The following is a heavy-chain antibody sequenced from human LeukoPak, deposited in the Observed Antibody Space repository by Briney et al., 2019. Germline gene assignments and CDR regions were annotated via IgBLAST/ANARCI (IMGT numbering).Heavy chain of an antibody. CDR3: AKRGSYFGGFDY. CDR2: IWYDGSNK. CDR1: GFTFSSYG. D-gene: IGHD3-10*01. V-gene: IGHV3-33*06. J-gene: IGHJ4*02. Sequence: GGSLRLSCAASGFTFSSYGMHWVRQAPGKGLEWVAVIWYDGSNKYYADSVKGRFTISRDNSKNTLSLQMDSLRVEDTALYYCAKRGSYFGGFDYWGQGTLLTVPS.